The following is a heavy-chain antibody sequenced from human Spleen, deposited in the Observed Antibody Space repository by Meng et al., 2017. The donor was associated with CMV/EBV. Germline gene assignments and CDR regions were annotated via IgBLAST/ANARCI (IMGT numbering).Heavy chain of an antibody. V-gene: IGHV3-53*01. D-gene: IGHD1-26*01. CDR1: GFTVTGNY. CDR3: ARESSGSYFYY. J-gene: IGHJ4*02. Sequence: GESLKISCVASGFTVTGNYMSWVRQAPGKGLEWVSVIYSGDSTYYADSVKGRFTISRDNSKNTLYLQMNSLRAEDTAVYYCARESSGSYFYYWGQGTLVTVSS. CDR2: IYSGDST.